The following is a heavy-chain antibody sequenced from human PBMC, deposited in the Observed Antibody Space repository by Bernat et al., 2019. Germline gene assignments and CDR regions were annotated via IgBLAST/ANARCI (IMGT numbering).Heavy chain of an antibody. CDR1: GFTFSSYA. CDR3: ARDQRITMVRGHLPPYYYGMDV. J-gene: IGHJ6*02. D-gene: IGHD3-10*01. V-gene: IGHV3-30-3*01. Sequence: QVQLVESGGGVVQPGRSLRLSCAAPGFTFSSYAMHWVRQAPGKGLEWVAVISYDGSNKYYADSVKGRFTISRDNSKNTLYLQMNSLRAEDTAVYYCARDQRITMVRGHLPPYYYGMDVWGQGTTVTVSS. CDR2: ISYDGSNK.